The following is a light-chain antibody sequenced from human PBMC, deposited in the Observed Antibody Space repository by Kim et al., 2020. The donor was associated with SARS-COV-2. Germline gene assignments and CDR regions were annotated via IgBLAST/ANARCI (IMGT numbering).Light chain of an antibody. CDR3: QAWDSSTSNWV. Sequence: SYELTQPPSVSVSPGQTASITCSGDKLGDKYVCWYQQKPGQSPVLVIYQDNKRPSGIPERFSGSNSGNTATLTISGTQAMDEADYYCQAWDSSTSNWVFGGGTQLTVL. V-gene: IGLV3-1*01. CDR1: KLGDKY. CDR2: QDN. J-gene: IGLJ3*02.